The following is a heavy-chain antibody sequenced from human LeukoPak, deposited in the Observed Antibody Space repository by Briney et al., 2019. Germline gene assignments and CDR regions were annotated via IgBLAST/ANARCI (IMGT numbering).Heavy chain of an antibody. D-gene: IGHD3-22*01. Sequence: ASVKVSCKASGYTFTSYYMHWVRQAPGQGLEWMGIINPSGGSTSYAQKVQGRVTMTTDTSTSTAYMELRSLRSDDTAVYYCARLNRYYYDSSGYPDYWGQGTLVTVSS. CDR2: INPSGGST. CDR3: ARLNRYYYDSSGYPDY. J-gene: IGHJ4*02. V-gene: IGHV1-46*01. CDR1: GYTFTSYY.